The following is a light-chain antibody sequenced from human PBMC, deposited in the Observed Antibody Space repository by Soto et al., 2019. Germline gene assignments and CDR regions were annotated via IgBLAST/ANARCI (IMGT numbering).Light chain of an antibody. CDR2: EVS. J-gene: IGLJ1*01. CDR3: CSYAGSSPYV. Sequence: QSVLTQPASVSGSPGQSITISCTGTSSDVGSYNLVSWYQQHPGKAPKLMIYEVSKRPSGVSNRFSGSNSGNTAALTISGLQSEDEADYYCCSYAGSSPYVFGTGTKLNVL. CDR1: SSDVGSYNL. V-gene: IGLV2-23*02.